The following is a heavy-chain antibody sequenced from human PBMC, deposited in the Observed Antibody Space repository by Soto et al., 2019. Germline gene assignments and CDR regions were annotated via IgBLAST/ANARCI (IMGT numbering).Heavy chain of an antibody. CDR3: ARGRHLIPLWFDPLEH. CDR2: INPNNGGT. J-gene: IGHJ4*02. V-gene: IGHV1-2*02. CDR1: GYTFTTYY. Sequence: QVQLVQSRSEVKKPGASVKVSCEASGYTFTTYYIHWVRQAPGQGLEWVGWINPNNGGTNSAEKFQGRVNMTRDTSTNTAQMELSSLRSDDTAIYFCARGRHLIPLWFDPLEHWGQGTQVSVSS. D-gene: IGHD3-10*01.